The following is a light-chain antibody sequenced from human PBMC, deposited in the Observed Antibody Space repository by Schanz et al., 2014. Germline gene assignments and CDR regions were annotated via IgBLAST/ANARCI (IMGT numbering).Light chain of an antibody. V-gene: IGKV3-20*01. Sequence: EIVLTQSPGTLSLSPGERATLSCRASQSVSSTYLAWYQQKAGQAPRLLVYGASSRASGIPDRFSGSGSGTDFTLTISRLEPEDFAVYYCQQYGSSPPLTFGGGTKVEIK. CDR2: GAS. CDR1: QSVSSTY. J-gene: IGKJ4*01. CDR3: QQYGSSPPLT.